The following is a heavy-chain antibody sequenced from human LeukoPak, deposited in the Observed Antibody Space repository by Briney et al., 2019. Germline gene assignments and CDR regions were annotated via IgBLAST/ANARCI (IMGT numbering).Heavy chain of an antibody. CDR1: GDSISSYF. Sequence: SETLSLTCTVSGDSISSYFWSWIRQPPGKGLEWIGEINHSGSTNYNPSLKSRVTISVDTSKNQFSLKLSSVTAADTAVYYCARGRLAAAGTRYFQHWGQGTLVTVSS. CDR3: ARGRLAAAGTRYFQH. CDR2: INHSGST. D-gene: IGHD6-13*01. V-gene: IGHV4-34*01. J-gene: IGHJ1*01.